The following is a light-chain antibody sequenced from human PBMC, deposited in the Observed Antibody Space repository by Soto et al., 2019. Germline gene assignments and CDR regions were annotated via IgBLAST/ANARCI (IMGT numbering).Light chain of an antibody. CDR1: PSISNY. V-gene: IGKV1-39*01. Sequence: DLQMTQSPSSLSASVGDRVTITCRASPSISNYLNWYQHKPGKAPKLLIYTASNLQSGAPSRFSGSGSGTDFTLTISSLQPEDFATYYCQQSYSTPLTFGGGTKVEIK. CDR2: TAS. CDR3: QQSYSTPLT. J-gene: IGKJ4*01.